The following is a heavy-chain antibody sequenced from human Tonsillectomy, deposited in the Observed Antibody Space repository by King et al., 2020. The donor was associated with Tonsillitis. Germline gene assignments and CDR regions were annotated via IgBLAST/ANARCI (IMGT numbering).Heavy chain of an antibody. J-gene: IGHJ5*02. CDR1: GYTFTAYG. V-gene: IGHV1-18*01. CDR3: ARDRSDSGSYYGFDP. CDR2: ISPNSGTT. D-gene: IGHD1-26*01. Sequence: QLVQSGAEVKKPGASVKVSCKTSGYTFTAYGITWVRQAPGQGLEWMGWISPNSGTTSYAQSVQGRVTMTTDTSTSTAYMELRSLTYDDTAVYFCARDRSDSGSYYGFDPWGQGTQVTGSS.